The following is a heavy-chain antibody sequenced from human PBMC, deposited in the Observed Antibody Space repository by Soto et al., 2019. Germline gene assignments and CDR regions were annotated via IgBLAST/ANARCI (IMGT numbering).Heavy chain of an antibody. Sequence: QVQLVESGGGVVQPGRSLRLSCAASGFTFSSYGMHWVRQAPGKGLEWVAVIWYDGSNKYYADSVKGRFTISRDNSKNTLYLQMNSLRAEDTAVYYCARDPDSSGWYGEAFDIWGQGTMVTVSS. CDR2: IWYDGSNK. D-gene: IGHD6-19*01. CDR3: ARDPDSSGWYGEAFDI. CDR1: GFTFSSYG. V-gene: IGHV3-33*01. J-gene: IGHJ3*02.